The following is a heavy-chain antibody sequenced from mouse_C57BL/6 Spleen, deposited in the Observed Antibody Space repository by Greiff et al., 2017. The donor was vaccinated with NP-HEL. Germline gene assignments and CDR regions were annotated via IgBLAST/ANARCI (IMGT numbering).Heavy chain of an antibody. J-gene: IGHJ3*01. CDR3: AFGRVTPFAY. Sequence: VQLQQSGAELVKPGASVELSCTASGFNIKDYYMHWVKQRTEQGLEWIGRIDPEDGETKYAPKFQGKATITADTSSNTAYLQLSSLTSEDTAVYYCAFGRVTPFAYWGQGTLVTVSA. V-gene: IGHV14-2*01. D-gene: IGHD2-2*01. CDR1: GFNIKDYY. CDR2: IDPEDGET.